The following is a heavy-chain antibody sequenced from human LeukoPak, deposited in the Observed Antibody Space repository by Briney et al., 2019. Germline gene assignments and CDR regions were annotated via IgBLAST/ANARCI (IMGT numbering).Heavy chain of an antibody. V-gene: IGHV3-30*04. CDR3: ARGDYDFWSKYGMDV. Sequence: GGSLRLSCAASGFTFSSYAMHWVRQAPGKGLEWVAVISYDGSNKYYADSVKGRFTISRDNSKNTLYLQMNSLSAEDTAVYYCARGDYDFWSKYGMDVWGQGTTVTVSS. CDR1: GFTFSSYA. D-gene: IGHD3-3*01. CDR2: ISYDGSNK. J-gene: IGHJ6*02.